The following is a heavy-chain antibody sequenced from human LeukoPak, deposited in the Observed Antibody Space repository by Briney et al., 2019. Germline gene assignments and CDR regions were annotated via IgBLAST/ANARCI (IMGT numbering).Heavy chain of an antibody. CDR3: AKAAPSTVVTGGYFDH. CDR2: ISGSGDTT. V-gene: IGHV3-23*01. CDR1: GFTFNIYA. D-gene: IGHD4-23*01. Sequence: GGSLRLSCAASGFTFNIYAMSWVRQAPGKGLEWVSAISGSGDTTYYADSVKGRFTISRDNSKNTLYLQMNSLRAEDTAVYYCAKAAPSTVVTGGYFDHWGQGTLVTVSS. J-gene: IGHJ4*02.